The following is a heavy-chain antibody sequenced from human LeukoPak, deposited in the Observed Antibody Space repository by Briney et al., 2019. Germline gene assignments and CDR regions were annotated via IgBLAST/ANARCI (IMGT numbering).Heavy chain of an antibody. CDR1: GFPFSNAW. D-gene: IGHD3-10*01. CDR3: TSYGSGSYYGN. J-gene: IGHJ4*02. Sequence: PGGSLRLSCAASGFPFSNAWMSWVRQAPGKGLEWVGRIKSKTDGGTTDYAAPVKGRFTISRDDSKNTLYLQMNSLKTEDTAVYYCTSYGSGSYYGNWGQGTLVTVSS. V-gene: IGHV3-15*01. CDR2: IKSKTDGGTT.